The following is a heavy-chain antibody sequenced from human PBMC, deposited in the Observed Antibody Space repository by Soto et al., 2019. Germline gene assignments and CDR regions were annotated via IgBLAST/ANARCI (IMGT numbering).Heavy chain of an antibody. CDR3: ARHPDTAHTSDFDY. CDR2: IYPGDSDT. D-gene: IGHD5-18*01. V-gene: IGHV5-51*01. CDR1: GYSFTSHW. J-gene: IGHJ4*02. Sequence: GESLKISCKGPGYSFTSHWIGWVRHMPGEGLEWMGIIYPGDSDTRYSPSFQGQVTISADKSISTAYLQWSSLKASDTAMYYCARHPDTAHTSDFDYWGQGTLVTVSS.